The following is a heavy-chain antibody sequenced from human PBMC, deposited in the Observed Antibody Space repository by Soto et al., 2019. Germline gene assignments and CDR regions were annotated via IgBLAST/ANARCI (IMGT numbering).Heavy chain of an antibody. V-gene: IGHV3-15*01. CDR2: IKSKTDGGTT. J-gene: IGHJ4*02. D-gene: IGHD6-19*01. Sequence: EVQLVEDGGGLVKPGGSLRLSCAASGFTFSNAWMSWVSQAPVKGLEWVGRIKSKTDGGTTDYAAPVKGIFTISRDDSKNTLYLQMNRLKTEDTAVYYCTTDRYSSGWVVDYWGQGTLVTVSS. CDR1: GFTFSNAW. CDR3: TTDRYSSGWVVDY.